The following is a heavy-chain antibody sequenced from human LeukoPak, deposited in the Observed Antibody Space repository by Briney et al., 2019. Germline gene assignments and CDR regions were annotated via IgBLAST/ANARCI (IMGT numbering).Heavy chain of an antibody. Sequence: GGSLRLSCAASGFTFSDYYMSWIRQAPGKGLEWVSYISSSGSTIYYADSVKGRFTISRDNAKNSLYLQMNSLRAEDTAVYYCASDIYCTNGVCDDYWGQGTLVTVSS. CDR1: GFTFSDYY. CDR2: ISSSGSTI. J-gene: IGHJ4*02. V-gene: IGHV3-11*01. CDR3: ASDIYCTNGVCDDY. D-gene: IGHD2-8*01.